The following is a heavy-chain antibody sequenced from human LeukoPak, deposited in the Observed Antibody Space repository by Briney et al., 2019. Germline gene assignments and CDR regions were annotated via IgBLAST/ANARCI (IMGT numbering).Heavy chain of an antibody. CDR2: IKQDGSEK. J-gene: IGHJ4*02. CDR1: GFTFSSYW. D-gene: IGHD3-10*01. V-gene: IGHV3-7*01. CDR3: AREVLLWFGELSFFDY. Sequence: GGSLRLSCAASGFTFSSYWMSWVRQAPGKGLEWVAKIKQDGSEKYYVDSVKGRFTISRDNAKNSLYLQMNSLRAEDTAVYYCAREVLLWFGELSFFDYWGQGTLVTVSS.